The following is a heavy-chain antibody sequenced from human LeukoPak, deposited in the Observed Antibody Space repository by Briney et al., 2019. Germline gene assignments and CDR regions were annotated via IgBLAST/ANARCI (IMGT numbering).Heavy chain of an antibody. CDR3: ARAATIPNNWFDP. CDR1: GVSFSDYY. V-gene: IGHV4-34*01. D-gene: IGHD5-24*01. J-gene: IGHJ5*02. CDR2: INYSGST. Sequence: PSETLSLTCAVYGVSFSDYYWSWIRQAPGKGLEWIGEINYSGSTNYNPSLKSRVTISADTSKNQFSLKVRSVTAADTAVYYCARAATIPNNWFDPWGQGTLVTVSS.